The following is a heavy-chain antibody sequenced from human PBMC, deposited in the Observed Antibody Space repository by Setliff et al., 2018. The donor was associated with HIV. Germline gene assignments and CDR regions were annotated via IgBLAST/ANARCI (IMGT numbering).Heavy chain of an antibody. CDR2: IIPMYGVT. V-gene: IGHV1-69*05. D-gene: IGHD4-4*01. CDR1: GGTFSSYV. Sequence: SVKVSCKASGGTFSSYVISWVRQAPGQGPEWMGGIIPMYGVTNYAQKFQGRVTITTDESTSTAYMELSSLTSEDTAVYYCARDSNYDGTYMIKYWFDPWGQGTLVTVSS. CDR3: ARDSNYDGTYMIKYWFDP. J-gene: IGHJ5*02.